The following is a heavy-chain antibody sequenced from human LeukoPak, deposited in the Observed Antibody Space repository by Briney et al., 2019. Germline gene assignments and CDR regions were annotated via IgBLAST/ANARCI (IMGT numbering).Heavy chain of an antibody. V-gene: IGHV1-69*04. CDR2: IIPILGIA. CDR1: GGTFSSYA. D-gene: IGHD6-13*01. Sequence: GASVKVSCKASGGTFSSYAISWVRQAPGQGLEWMGRIIPILGIANYAQKFQGRVTITADKSTSTAYMELSSLRSEDTAVYYCARDEATKTAAAGLDYWGQGTLVTVSS. CDR3: ARDEATKTAAAGLDY. J-gene: IGHJ4*02.